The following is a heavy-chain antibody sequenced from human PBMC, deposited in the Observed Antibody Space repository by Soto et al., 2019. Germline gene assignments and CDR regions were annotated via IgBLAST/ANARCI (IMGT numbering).Heavy chain of an antibody. J-gene: IGHJ4*02. CDR3: ARGPYYYDSSGYHLY. CDR2: IIPIFGTA. D-gene: IGHD3-22*01. CDR1: GGTFSSYA. Sequence: SVKVSCKASGGTFSSYAISWVRQAPGQGLEWMGGIIPIFGTANYAQKFQGRVTITTDESTSTAYMELSSLRSEDTAVYYCARGPYYYDSSGYHLYWGQGTLVTVSS. V-gene: IGHV1-69*05.